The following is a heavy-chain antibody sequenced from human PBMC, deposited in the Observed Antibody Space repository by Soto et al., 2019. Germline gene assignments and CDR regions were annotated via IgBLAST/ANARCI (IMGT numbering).Heavy chain of an antibody. J-gene: IGHJ5*02. D-gene: IGHD5-12*01. CDR3: AKDGGADGYFGNWLVP. CDR1: GGTFSNYA. V-gene: IGHV1-69*15. Sequence: QVHLVQSGAEVKKPGSSVNVSCKASGGTFSNYAITWVRQAPGQGLEWVGRIIPIFGTTNVAQKFQGRVTITAHESTTTAYMELSGLRSDDTGGYYCAKDGGADGYFGNWLVPWGQGTLVTVSS. CDR2: IIPIFGTT.